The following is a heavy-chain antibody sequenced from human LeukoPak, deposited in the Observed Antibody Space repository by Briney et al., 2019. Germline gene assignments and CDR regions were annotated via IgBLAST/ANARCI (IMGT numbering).Heavy chain of an antibody. J-gene: IGHJ3*02. CDR2: IYPGDSDT. V-gene: IGHV5-51*01. CDR3: ARMRGSDAFDI. Sequence: GESLKISCKGSGYSFTTYWIGWVRQMPGKGLEWMGIIYPGDSDTTYSPSFEGQVTISADKSITTAHLQWSSLKASDTAMYYCARMRGSDAFDIWGQGTMVTVSS. CDR1: GYSFTTYW.